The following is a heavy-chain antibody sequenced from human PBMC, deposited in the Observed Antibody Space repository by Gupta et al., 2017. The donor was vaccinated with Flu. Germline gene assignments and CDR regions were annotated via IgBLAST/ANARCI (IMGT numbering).Heavy chain of an antibody. D-gene: IGHD3-3*01. CDR3: ARCLLRDFWSGYYGYYFDY. CDR1: GYTFTGYY. V-gene: IGHV1-2*02. J-gene: IGHJ4*02. CDR2: INPNSGGT. Sequence: QVQLVQSGAEVKKPGASVKVSCKASGYTFTGYYMHWVRQAPGQGLEWMGWINPNSGGTNYAQKFQGRVTMTRDTSISTAYMELSRLRSDDTAVYYCARCLLRDFWSGYYGYYFDYWGQGTLVTVSS.